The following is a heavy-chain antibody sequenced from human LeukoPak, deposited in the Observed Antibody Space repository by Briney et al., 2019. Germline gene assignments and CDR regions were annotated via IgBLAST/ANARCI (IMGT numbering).Heavy chain of an antibody. Sequence: SETLSLTCTVSGGSISSYYWSWIRQPPGKGLEWIGYIYYSGSTNYNPSLKSRVTISVDTSKNQFSLKLSSVTAADTAVYYCARDRDPHFDYWGQGTLVTVSS. D-gene: IGHD3-10*01. J-gene: IGHJ4*02. V-gene: IGHV4-59*12. CDR2: IYYSGST. CDR3: ARDRDPHFDY. CDR1: GGSISSYY.